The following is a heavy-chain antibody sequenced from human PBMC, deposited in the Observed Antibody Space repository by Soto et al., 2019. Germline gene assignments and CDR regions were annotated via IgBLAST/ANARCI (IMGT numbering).Heavy chain of an antibody. CDR1: GSTFTGSA. D-gene: IGHD3-16*01. Sequence: APVKVPCKASGSTFTGSAMQWVRQARGQRLEWIGWIVVGSGNTNYAQKFQERVTITRDMSTSTAYMELSSLRSEDTAVYYCASDRENEFGGGNNWFDSWGQGTLVTVSS. CDR3: ASDRENEFGGGNNWFDS. V-gene: IGHV1-58*02. J-gene: IGHJ5*01. CDR2: IVVGSGNT.